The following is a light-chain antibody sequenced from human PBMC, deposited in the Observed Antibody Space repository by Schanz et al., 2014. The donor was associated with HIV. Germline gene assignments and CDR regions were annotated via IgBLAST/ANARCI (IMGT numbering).Light chain of an antibody. CDR1: SSDVGAYNY. CDR2: DVS. J-gene: IGLJ3*02. Sequence: QSALTQPPSVSGSPGQSVTISCTGTSSDVGAYNYVSWYQQHPGKAPRLMIYDVSNRPSGVSDRFSGSKSGNTASLTISGLQAEDEADDYCCSYGGSNNWVFGAGTKLTVL. CDR3: CSYGGSNNWV. V-gene: IGLV2-8*01.